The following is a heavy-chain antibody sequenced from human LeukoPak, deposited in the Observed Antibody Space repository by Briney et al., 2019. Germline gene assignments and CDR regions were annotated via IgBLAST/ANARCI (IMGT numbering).Heavy chain of an antibody. CDR2: ISYDGSNK. V-gene: IGHV3-30*18. Sequence: SCKASGFTFSSYGMHWVRQAPGKGLEWVAVISYDGSNKYYADSVKGRFTISRDNSKNTLYLQMSSLRAEDTAVYYCVKDRRNGSYNDYWGQGTLVTVSS. D-gene: IGHD1-26*01. CDR3: VKDRRNGSYNDY. CDR1: GFTFSSYG. J-gene: IGHJ4*02.